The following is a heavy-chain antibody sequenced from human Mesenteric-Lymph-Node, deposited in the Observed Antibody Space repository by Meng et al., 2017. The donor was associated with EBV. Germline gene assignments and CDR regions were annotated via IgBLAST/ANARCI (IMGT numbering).Heavy chain of an antibody. CDR2: ILPVFGTG. Sequence: QVQLVQSGAEVKKXXSXVKVSXXASGDTFSDYAFSWVRQAPGQGLEWMGGILPVFGTGNYAQKFQGRVTITADKSTNTVYMELRSLRSEDTAVYYCATDRCSGGSCYSRFDPWGQGTLVTVSS. CDR3: ATDRCSGGSCYSRFDP. D-gene: IGHD2-15*01. V-gene: IGHV1-69*06. CDR1: GDTFSDYA. J-gene: IGHJ5*02.